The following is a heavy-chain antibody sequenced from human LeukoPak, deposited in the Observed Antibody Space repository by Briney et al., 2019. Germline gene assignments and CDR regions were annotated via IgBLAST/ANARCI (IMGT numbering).Heavy chain of an antibody. CDR3: AREGDYANWFDP. J-gene: IGHJ5*02. Sequence: GASVKVSCKASGYTFTSYDINWVRQATGQGLEWMGWMNPNSGNTGYAQKFQGRVTMTRNTSISTAYMELSSLRSEDTAVYDCAREGDYANWFDPWGQGTLVTVSS. CDR2: MNPNSGNT. V-gene: IGHV1-8*01. CDR1: GYTFTSYD. D-gene: IGHD4-17*01.